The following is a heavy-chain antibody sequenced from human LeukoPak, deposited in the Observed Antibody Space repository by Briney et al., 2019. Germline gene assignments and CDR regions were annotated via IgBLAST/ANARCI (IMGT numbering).Heavy chain of an antibody. J-gene: IGHJ6*02. V-gene: IGHV3-23*01. CDR1: GFTFSCYA. Sequence: PGRSLRLSCAASGFTFSCYAMSWVRQAPGKGLEWVSAISGSGGTTYYADSVKGRFTISRDNSKNTLYLQMNSLRAEDTAVYYCAKRSRRLTIVRGVPREDVWGQGTTVTVSS. D-gene: IGHD3-10*01. CDR3: AKRSRRLTIVRGVPREDV. CDR2: ISGSGGTT.